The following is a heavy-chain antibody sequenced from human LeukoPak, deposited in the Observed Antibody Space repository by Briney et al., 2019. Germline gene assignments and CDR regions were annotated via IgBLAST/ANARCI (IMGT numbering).Heavy chain of an antibody. CDR2: INPNSGGT. D-gene: IGHD1-14*01. J-gene: IGHJ3*02. V-gene: IGHV1-2*06. CDR1: GYTFTAYY. Sequence: ASVKVSCKASGYTFTAYYIHWVRQAPGQGLELMGRINPNSGGTDSTQNFQGRVTMTRDTSMNTAYMEFSSLRSDDTALYYCARDLSGISSATDAFDMWGQGTMVTVSS. CDR3: ARDLSGISSATDAFDM.